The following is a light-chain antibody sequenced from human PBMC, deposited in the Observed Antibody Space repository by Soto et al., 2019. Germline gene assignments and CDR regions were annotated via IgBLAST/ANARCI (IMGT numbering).Light chain of an antibody. CDR3: CSYARSNNVM. CDR2: EVT. V-gene: IGLV2-23*02. CDR1: SSDVGSYNF. Sequence: QSALTQPASVSGSPGQSITISCTGTSSDVGSYNFVSWYQQHPGKAPKLIIFEVTKRPSGISNRFSGSKSGNTASLTISGLQAEDEADYYCCSYARSNNVMFGGGTKLTVL. J-gene: IGLJ3*02.